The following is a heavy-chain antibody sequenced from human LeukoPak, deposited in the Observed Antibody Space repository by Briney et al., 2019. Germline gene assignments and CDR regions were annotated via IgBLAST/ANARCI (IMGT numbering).Heavy chain of an antibody. Sequence: GGSLRLSCAVSGFTFSDYHMSWVRQAPGKGLEWVSYISSTGRTMYYADSVKGRFAISRDNAKNSLYLQMNSLRAEDTAVYYCAREAYYYDSSSYYQFDYWGQGTLVTVSS. V-gene: IGHV3-11*01. D-gene: IGHD3-22*01. CDR1: GFTFSDYH. CDR3: AREAYYYDSSSYYQFDY. CDR2: ISSTGRTM. J-gene: IGHJ4*02.